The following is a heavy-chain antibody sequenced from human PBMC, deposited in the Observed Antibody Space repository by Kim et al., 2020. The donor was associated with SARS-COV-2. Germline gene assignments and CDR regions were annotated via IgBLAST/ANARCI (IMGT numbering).Heavy chain of an antibody. V-gene: IGHV3-48*03. J-gene: IGHJ3*02. D-gene: IGHD6-13*01. CDR3: ARTMTKPGIAAVWDAFDI. Sequence: KGRFTISRDNAKNSLYLQMNSLRAEDTAVYYCARTMTKPGIAAVWDAFDIWGQGTMVTVSS.